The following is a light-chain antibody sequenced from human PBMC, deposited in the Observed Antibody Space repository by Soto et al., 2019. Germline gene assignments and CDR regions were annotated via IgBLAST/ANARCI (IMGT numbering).Light chain of an antibody. CDR1: QSVGPN. CDR3: QQFRT. Sequence: EIVFTQSPATLSVSPGERATLSCRASQSVGPNLVWYQQKFGQAPTLLIYAVSTRATGVPDRFSGSGSGTDFTLTISRLEPEDFAVYYCQQFRTFGQGTKVDIK. CDR2: AVS. V-gene: IGKV3-15*01. J-gene: IGKJ1*01.